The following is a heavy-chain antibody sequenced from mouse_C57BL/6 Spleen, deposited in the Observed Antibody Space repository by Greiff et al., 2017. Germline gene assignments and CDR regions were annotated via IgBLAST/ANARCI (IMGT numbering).Heavy chain of an antibody. CDR3: ASSRDRDAMDY. CDR2: INPYNGDT. Sequence: EVQLQQSGPELVKPGDSVKISCKASGYSFTGYFMNWVMQSHGKSLEWIGRINPYNGDTFYNQKFKGKATLTVDKSSSPAHMELRSLTSEVSAVYYCASSRDRDAMDYWGQGTSVTVSS. V-gene: IGHV1-20*01. J-gene: IGHJ4*01. CDR1: GYSFTGYF. D-gene: IGHD3-3*01.